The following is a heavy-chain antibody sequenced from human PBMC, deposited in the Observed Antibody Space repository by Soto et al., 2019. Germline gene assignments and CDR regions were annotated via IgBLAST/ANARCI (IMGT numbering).Heavy chain of an antibody. CDR2: IYASGTT. Sequence: SETLSLTCTVSGASISNYYWSWIRQPAGKGLECLGRIYASGTTTYNPSLRSRVTMSVDTSKNQFSLNLNSVTATDTAVYYCARESRSELGTVEYWGQGTLVTVSS. V-gene: IGHV4-4*07. J-gene: IGHJ4*02. D-gene: IGHD1-1*01. CDR1: GASISNYY. CDR3: ARESRSELGTVEY.